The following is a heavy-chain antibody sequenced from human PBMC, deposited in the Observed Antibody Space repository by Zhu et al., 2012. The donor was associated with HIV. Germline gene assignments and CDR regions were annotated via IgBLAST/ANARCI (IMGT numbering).Heavy chain of an antibody. Sequence: QVQLQESGPGLVKPSGTLSLTCTVSGGSISSHYWSWIRQPPGKGLEWIGYVHSSGSTNYIPSLKSRVTISIDTSRNQFSLKMTSVTAADTAVYYCARAVTPWFGDPNYFDYWGLGTLVTVSA. V-gene: IGHV4-59*11. CDR3: ARAVTPWFGDPNYFDY. CDR2: VHSSGST. CDR1: GGSISSHY. D-gene: IGHD3-10*01. J-gene: IGHJ4*02.